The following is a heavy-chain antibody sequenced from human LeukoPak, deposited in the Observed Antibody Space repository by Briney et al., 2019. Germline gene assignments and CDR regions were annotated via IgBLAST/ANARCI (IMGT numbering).Heavy chain of an antibody. CDR1: GFTFSSYT. J-gene: IGHJ4*02. V-gene: IGHV3-23*01. CDR3: ARDRCSGGSCYSGFDY. CDR2: ITTSDGNT. Sequence: GGSLRLSCAASGFTFSSYTMSWVRQAPGKGLEWVSTITTSDGNTYYADSVKGRFTVSRDNSKNTLYLQMNSLRAEDTAVYYCARDRCSGGSCYSGFDYWGQGTLVTVSS. D-gene: IGHD2-15*01.